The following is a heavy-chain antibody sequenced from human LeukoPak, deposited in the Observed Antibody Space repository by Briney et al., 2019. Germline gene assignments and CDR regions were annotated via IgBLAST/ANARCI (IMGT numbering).Heavy chain of an antibody. J-gene: IGHJ3*02. CDR2: ISWNSGSI. CDR1: GFTFDDYA. CDR3: AKSAAGSPGAFDI. Sequence: GGSLRLSCAASGFTFDDYAMHWVRQAPGKGLEGVSGISWNSGSIGYADSVKGRFTISRDNAKNSLYLQMNSLRAEDMALYYCAKSAAGSPGAFDIWGQGTMVTVSS. D-gene: IGHD6-13*01. V-gene: IGHV3-9*03.